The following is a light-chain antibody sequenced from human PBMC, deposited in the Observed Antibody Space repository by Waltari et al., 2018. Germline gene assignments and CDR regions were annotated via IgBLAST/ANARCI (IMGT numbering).Light chain of an antibody. CDR1: QSLLHSNGNTY. CDR3: VQAIAFPWT. Sequence: DIVMTQTPLSLPIPPGEPASISCRSSQSLLHSNGNTYLHWYLQKPGQSPQLLIYGGSNRASGVPDRFSGSGSGTDFTLKISKVEAEDVGVYYCVQAIAFPWTFGQGP. J-gene: IGKJ1*01. CDR2: GGS. V-gene: IGKV2-40*01.